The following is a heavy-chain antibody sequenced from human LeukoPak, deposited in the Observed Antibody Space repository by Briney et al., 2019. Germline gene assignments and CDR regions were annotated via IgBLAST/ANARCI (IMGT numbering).Heavy chain of an antibody. CDR1: GFTFSDYY. Sequence: GGSLRLSCAASGFTFSDYYMSWIRQAPGKGLEWVSYISSSGSTIYYADSVKGRFTISRDNAKNSLFLQMNSLRAEDTVVYYCARVLRYCSGGNCYSGGLGYMDVWGKGTTVTISS. V-gene: IGHV3-11*01. CDR2: ISSSGSTI. J-gene: IGHJ6*03. CDR3: ARVLRYCSGGNCYSGGLGYMDV. D-gene: IGHD2-15*01.